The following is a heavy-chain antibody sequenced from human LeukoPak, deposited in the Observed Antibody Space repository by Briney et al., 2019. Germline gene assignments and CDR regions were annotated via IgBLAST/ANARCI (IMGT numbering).Heavy chain of an antibody. CDR1: GYTFSGYQ. CDR2: INPNSGGT. Sequence: ASVKVSCKASGYTFSGYQVHWLRQAPGQGLEWMGRINPNSGGTNYAQKFQGRVTMTRDTSISTAYMELSRLRSDDTAVYYCARELEGFDPWGQGTLVTVSS. J-gene: IGHJ5*02. CDR3: ARELEGFDP. D-gene: IGHD1-1*01. V-gene: IGHV1-2*06.